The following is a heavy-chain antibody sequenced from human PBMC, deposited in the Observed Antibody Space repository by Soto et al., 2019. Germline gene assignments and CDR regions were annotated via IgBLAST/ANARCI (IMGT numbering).Heavy chain of an antibody. Sequence: QVQLVESGGGVVQTGRSLRLSCAASGFTFSSYGMHWVRQAPGKGLEWVAVIWYDGSNKYYADSVKGRFTISRDNSKNTLYLQMNSLRAEDTAVYYCARDRGSNWFDPWGQGTLVTVSS. CDR2: IWYDGSNK. D-gene: IGHD3-10*01. V-gene: IGHV3-33*01. J-gene: IGHJ5*02. CDR3: ARDRGSNWFDP. CDR1: GFTFSSYG.